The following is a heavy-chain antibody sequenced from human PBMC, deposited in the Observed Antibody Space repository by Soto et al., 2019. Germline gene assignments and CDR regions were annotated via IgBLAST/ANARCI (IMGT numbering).Heavy chain of an antibody. CDR3: ARAFIAAAGTDAFDI. D-gene: IGHD6-13*01. V-gene: IGHV4-34*01. CDR2: INHSGST. J-gene: IGHJ3*02. Sequence: SETLSLTCAVYGGSFSGYYWSWIRQPPGKGLEWIGEINHSGSTNYNPSLKSRVTISVDTSKNQFSLKLSSVTAADTAVYYCARAFIAAAGTDAFDIWGQGTMVTVSS. CDR1: GGSFSGYY.